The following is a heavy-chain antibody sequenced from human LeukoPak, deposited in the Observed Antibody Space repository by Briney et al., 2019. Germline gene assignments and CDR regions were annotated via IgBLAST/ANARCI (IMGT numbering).Heavy chain of an antibody. V-gene: IGHV1-69*05. Sequence: SVKLSCKASGGTFTSYAISWVRQAPGQGLEWMGGIIPTFGTANYAQKFQGRVTITTDESTSTAYMELSSLRSEDTAVYYCARGSRDYYDSSGYRFDYWGQGTLVTVSS. J-gene: IGHJ4*02. CDR3: ARGSRDYYDSSGYRFDY. CDR2: IIPTFGTA. D-gene: IGHD3-22*01. CDR1: GGTFTSYA.